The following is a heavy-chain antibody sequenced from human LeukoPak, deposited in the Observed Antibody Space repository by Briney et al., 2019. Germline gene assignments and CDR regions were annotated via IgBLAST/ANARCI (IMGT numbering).Heavy chain of an antibody. V-gene: IGHV3-30*04. CDR1: GFTFSSYA. CDR3: ARDRSSEFDY. Sequence: PGGSLRLSCAASGFTFSSYAMHWVRQAPGKGLEWVAVISYDGSNKYYADSVKGRFTISRDNSKNTLYLQMNSLRAEDTAVYYCARDRSSEFDYWGQGILVTVSS. D-gene: IGHD3-22*01. J-gene: IGHJ4*02. CDR2: ISYDGSNK.